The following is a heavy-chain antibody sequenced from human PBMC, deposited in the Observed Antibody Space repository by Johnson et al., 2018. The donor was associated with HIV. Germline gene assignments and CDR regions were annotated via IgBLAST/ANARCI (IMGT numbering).Heavy chain of an antibody. CDR1: GFTFSSFG. V-gene: IGHV3-33*06. CDR2: VWYDGSHE. CDR3: VKPKNPDAFDI. J-gene: IGHJ3*02. Sequence: VQLVESGGGVVQPGRSLRLSCAASGFTFSSFGMHWVRQTPGKGLEWVATVWYDGSHEYYAASVKGRFTIFRDNSKNTVSLQMNSLTAEDTAVYYCVKPKNPDAFDIWGQGTMVTVSS. D-gene: IGHD1-14*01.